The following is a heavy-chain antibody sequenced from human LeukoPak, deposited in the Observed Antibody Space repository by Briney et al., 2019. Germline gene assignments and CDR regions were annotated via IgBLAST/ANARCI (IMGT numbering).Heavy chain of an antibody. D-gene: IGHD5-12*01. J-gene: IGHJ6*02. CDR3: AREGVQHLDIVATMGLSGYYYGMDV. Sequence: ASVKVSCKASGYTFTDYYMHWVRQAPGQGLEWMGIINPSGGSTSYAQKFQGRVTMTRDTSTSTVYMELSSLRSEDTAVYYCAREGVQHLDIVATMGLSGYYYGMDVWGQGTTVTVSS. CDR2: INPSGGST. CDR1: GYTFTDYY. V-gene: IGHV1-46*01.